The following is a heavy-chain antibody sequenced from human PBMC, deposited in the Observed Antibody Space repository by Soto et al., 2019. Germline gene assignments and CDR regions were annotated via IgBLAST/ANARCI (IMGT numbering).Heavy chain of an antibody. J-gene: IGHJ4*02. V-gene: IGHV1-2*02. CDR1: GYTFTGYY. CDR2: INPNSGDT. CDR3: ARALATDY. Sequence: EASVKVSCKASGYTFTGYYIHWVRQAPGQGLEWMGWINPNSGDTNYAQKFQGRVTMTRDTSIRTAYMELSRVRSDDTAVYYCARALATDYWGQGTLVTVS.